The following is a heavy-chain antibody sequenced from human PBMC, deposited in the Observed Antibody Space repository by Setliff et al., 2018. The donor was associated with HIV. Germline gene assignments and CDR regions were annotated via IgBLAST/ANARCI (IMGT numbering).Heavy chain of an antibody. CDR2: ISHGGST. J-gene: IGHJ5*02. D-gene: IGHD2-15*01. V-gene: IGHV4-34*01. CDR1: GGSFSGYY. CDR3: AGGPGYCSGGTCYPGGWFDP. Sequence: SETLSLTCAVYGGSFSGYYWSWIRQPPGKGLEWIGEISHGGSTNYNPSLKSRVTISVDMSKNQFSLKLSSVTAADTAVYYCAGGPGYCSGGTCYPGGWFDPWGQGTLVTVSS.